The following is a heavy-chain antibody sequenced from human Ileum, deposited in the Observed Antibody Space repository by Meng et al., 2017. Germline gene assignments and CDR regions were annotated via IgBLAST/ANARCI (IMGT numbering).Heavy chain of an antibody. J-gene: IGHJ4*02. D-gene: IGHD5-24*01. V-gene: IGHV4-4*02. CDR3: ARSLRIKSSYFFDS. Sequence: GRLQDPGRGLGKPSETLSLTVPVSNGSVSSGNWWSWVRQAPGKGLEWIGEIYRGGATNYNPSLERRATLSVDESKNQFSLKMKSVTAADTAVYYCARSLRIKSSYFFDSWGQGILVTVSS. CDR1: NGSVSSGNW. CDR2: IYRGGAT.